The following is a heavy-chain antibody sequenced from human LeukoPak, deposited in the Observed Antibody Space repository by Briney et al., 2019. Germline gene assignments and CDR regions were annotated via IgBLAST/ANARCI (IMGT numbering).Heavy chain of an antibody. V-gene: IGHV4-59*08. CDR2: IYYSGST. CDR3: ARHDEDVIDGFDP. J-gene: IGHJ5*02. D-gene: IGHD3-16*02. Sequence: SETLSLTCTVSGGSISSYYWSWIRQPPGKGLEWIGFIYYSGSTNYNPSLKSRVTISVDTSKNQFSLKLSSVTAADTAVYYCARHDEDVIDGFDPWGQGTLVTVSS. CDR1: GGSISSYY.